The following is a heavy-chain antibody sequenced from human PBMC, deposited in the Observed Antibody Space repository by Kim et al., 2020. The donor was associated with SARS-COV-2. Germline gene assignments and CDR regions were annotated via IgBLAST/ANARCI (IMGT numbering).Heavy chain of an antibody. V-gene: IGHV5-51*01. CDR3: SRRGTSGYFDY. CDR2: T. J-gene: IGHJ4*02. Sequence: TTYSPSFQGQVPISADKSISTAFLQWSNLKASDTAMYYCSRRGTSGYFDYWGQGTLVTVSS. D-gene: IGHD5-12*01.